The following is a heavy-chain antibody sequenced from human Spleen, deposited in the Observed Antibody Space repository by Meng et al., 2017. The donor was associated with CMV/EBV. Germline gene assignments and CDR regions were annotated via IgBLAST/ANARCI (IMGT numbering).Heavy chain of an antibody. V-gene: IGHV3-7*01. J-gene: IGHJ6*02. CDR1: GFTFTAYW. Sequence: GESLKISCAASGFTFTAYWMTWVRQAPGRGLEWVANIKQDGSEKHYVDSAKGRFTISRDNAKNSVYLQMNSLRADDTAVYYCARAMDVWGQGTTVTVS. CDR3: ARAMDV. CDR2: IKQDGSEK.